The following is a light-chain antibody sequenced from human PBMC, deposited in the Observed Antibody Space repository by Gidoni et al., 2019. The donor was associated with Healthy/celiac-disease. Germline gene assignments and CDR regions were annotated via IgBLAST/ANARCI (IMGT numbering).Light chain of an antibody. CDR3: QQYGSSPPT. J-gene: IGKJ1*01. Sequence: DTVLTQSPGTLSLSPGERATLSCRASQSVSSSYLAWYQQKPGQAPRLLIYGASSRATGIPDRFSGSGSGTDLTLTISRLEPEDLAVYYCQQYGSSPPTFGQGTKVEIK. V-gene: IGKV3-20*01. CDR2: GAS. CDR1: QSVSSSY.